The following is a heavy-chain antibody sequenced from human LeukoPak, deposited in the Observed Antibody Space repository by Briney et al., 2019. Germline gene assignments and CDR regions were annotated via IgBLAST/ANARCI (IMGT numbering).Heavy chain of an antibody. CDR2: ISSGSSAI. CDR1: GFTFTTYS. V-gene: IGHV3-21*01. D-gene: IGHD6-19*01. Sequence: GGSLRLSCEASGFTFTTYSMTWVRQAPGKGLEWVSIISSGSSAIFSADALKGRFTISRDDAKNLVFLQMNSLRVEDTAVYYCARDGVAGGFDYWGQGILVTVSS. J-gene: IGHJ4*02. CDR3: ARDGVAGGFDY.